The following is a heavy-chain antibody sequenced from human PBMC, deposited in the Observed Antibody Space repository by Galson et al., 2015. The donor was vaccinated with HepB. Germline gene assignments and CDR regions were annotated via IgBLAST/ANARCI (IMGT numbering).Heavy chain of an antibody. CDR3: ARDSSSWSIFDY. Sequence: SLRLSCAASGFTFSSYAMHWVRQAPGKGLEWVAVISYDGSNKYYADSVKGRFTISRDNSKNTLYLQMNSLRAEDTAVYHCARDSSSWSIFDYWGQGTLVTVSS. D-gene: IGHD6-13*01. CDR1: GFTFSSYA. V-gene: IGHV3-30*04. CDR2: ISYDGSNK. J-gene: IGHJ4*02.